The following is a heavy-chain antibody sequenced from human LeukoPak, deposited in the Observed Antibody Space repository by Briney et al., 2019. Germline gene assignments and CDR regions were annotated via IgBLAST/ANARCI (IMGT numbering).Heavy chain of an antibody. V-gene: IGHV4-61*01. CDR2: IYYSGST. CDR3: ARLSSGYFVN. D-gene: IGHD3-22*01. Sequence: SESLSLTCTVSGGSVSSGSYYWSWIRQPPGKGLEWIGYIYYSGSTNYNPSLKSRVTISVDTSKNQFSLKLSSVTAADTAVYYCARLSSGYFVNWGQGTLVTVSS. J-gene: IGHJ4*02. CDR1: GGSVSSGSYY.